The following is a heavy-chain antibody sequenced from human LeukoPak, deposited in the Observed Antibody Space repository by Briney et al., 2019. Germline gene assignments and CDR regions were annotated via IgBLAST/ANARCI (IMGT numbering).Heavy chain of an antibody. V-gene: IGHV1-2*02. J-gene: IGHJ4*02. CDR1: GYTFPGHD. Sequence: ASVKVSCKASGYTFPGHDLHWVRHAPRQGLKWMGGINPNGGGTNYAQKFQGRVTMTRDTSISTAYMELSSLTSDDTAVYYCARDYIWQDYWGQGTLVTVSS. CDR3: ARDYIWQDY. CDR2: INPNGGGT.